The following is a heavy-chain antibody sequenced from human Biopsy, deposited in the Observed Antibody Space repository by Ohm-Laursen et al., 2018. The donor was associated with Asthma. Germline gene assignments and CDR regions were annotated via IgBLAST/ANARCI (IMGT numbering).Heavy chain of an antibody. D-gene: IGHD3-22*01. J-gene: IGHJ4*02. Sequence: GTLSLTWTVSGGSITSSYYWGWIRQPPGKGMEWIGSMYHSGSPYYHPSLKSRATISVDTSKNQLSLKMSSVTAADTAVYFCVRHQYSSSWSTFDYWGQGALVTVSS. CDR1: GGSITSSYY. V-gene: IGHV4-39*01. CDR3: VRHQYSSSWSTFDY. CDR2: MYHSGSP.